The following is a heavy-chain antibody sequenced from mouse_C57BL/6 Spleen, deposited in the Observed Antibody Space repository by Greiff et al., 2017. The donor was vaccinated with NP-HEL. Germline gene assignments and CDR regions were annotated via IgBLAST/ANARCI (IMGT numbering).Heavy chain of an antibody. Sequence: QVQLQQPGAELVMPGASVKLSCKASGYTFTSYWMHWVKQRPGQGLEWIGEIDPSDSYTNYNQKFKGKSTLTVDKSSSTAYMQLSSLTSEDSAVYYCAQGEGLVTTVVPAMDYWGQGTSVTVSS. CDR1: GYTFTSYW. V-gene: IGHV1-69*01. CDR2: IDPSDSYT. D-gene: IGHD1-1*01. CDR3: AQGEGLVTTVVPAMDY. J-gene: IGHJ4*01.